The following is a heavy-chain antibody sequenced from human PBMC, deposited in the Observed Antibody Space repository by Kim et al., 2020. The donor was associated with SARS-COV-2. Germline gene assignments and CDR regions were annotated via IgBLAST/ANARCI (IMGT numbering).Heavy chain of an antibody. CDR3: AREEYDSSGYPNDGVDY. D-gene: IGHD3-22*01. Sequence: LKSRGTISVDPSKNQFSLKLSSVTAADTAVYYCAREEYDSSGYPNDGVDYWGQGTLVTVSS. J-gene: IGHJ4*02. V-gene: IGHV4-39*07.